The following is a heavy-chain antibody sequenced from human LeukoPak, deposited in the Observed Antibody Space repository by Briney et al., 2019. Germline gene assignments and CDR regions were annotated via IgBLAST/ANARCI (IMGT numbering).Heavy chain of an antibody. J-gene: IGHJ4*02. Sequence: SETLSLTCTVSGGSISSYYWSWIRQPPGKGLEWIGYIYYSGSTNYNPSLKSRVTISVDTSKNQFSLKLSSVTAADTAVYYCARSFYDSSGYYSHLDYWGQGTLVTVSS. CDR1: GGSISSYY. CDR3: ARSFYDSSGYYSHLDY. D-gene: IGHD3-22*01. V-gene: IGHV4-59*01. CDR2: IYYSGST.